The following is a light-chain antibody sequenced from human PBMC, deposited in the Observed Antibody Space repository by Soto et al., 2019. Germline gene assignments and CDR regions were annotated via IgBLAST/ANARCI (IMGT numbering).Light chain of an antibody. CDR1: QSVSSN. Sequence: EVVMTQSPATLSVSPGERATLSFSASQSVSSNLAWYQQKPGQAPRLLIYGASNRAVGIPDRFSGSGSGTDFTLTISRLEPEDFAVYYCQQYGSSPWTFGQGTKVDIK. CDR3: QQYGSSPWT. V-gene: IGKV3-20*01. CDR2: GAS. J-gene: IGKJ1*01.